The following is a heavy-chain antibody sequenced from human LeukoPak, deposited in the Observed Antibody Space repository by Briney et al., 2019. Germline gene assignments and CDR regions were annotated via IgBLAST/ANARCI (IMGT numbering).Heavy chain of an antibody. CDR1: GFTFSSFD. V-gene: IGHV3-13*01. Sequence: GGSLRLSCAASGFTFSSFDMHWVRHTTGQGLEWVSTIGTASDTYYPGSVEGRFTLSRDNAKNSLYLQMNSLTAGDTAVYYCARGPPRGKYYYMDVWGKGTTVTVSS. CDR2: IGTASDT. J-gene: IGHJ6*03. CDR3: ARGPPRGKYYYMDV. D-gene: IGHD1-1*01.